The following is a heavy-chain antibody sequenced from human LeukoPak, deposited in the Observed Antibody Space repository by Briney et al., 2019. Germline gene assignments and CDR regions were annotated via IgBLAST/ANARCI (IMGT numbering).Heavy chain of an antibody. CDR3: AREGPTGNAFDI. CDR2: IIPILGIA. J-gene: IGHJ3*02. CDR1: GYTFISYG. V-gene: IGHV1-69*04. D-gene: IGHD1-14*01. Sequence: GASVKVSCKASGYTFISYGISWVRQAPGQGLEWMGRIIPILGIANYAQKFQGRVTITADKSTSTAYMELSSLRSEDTAVYYCAREGPTGNAFDIWGQGTMVTVSS.